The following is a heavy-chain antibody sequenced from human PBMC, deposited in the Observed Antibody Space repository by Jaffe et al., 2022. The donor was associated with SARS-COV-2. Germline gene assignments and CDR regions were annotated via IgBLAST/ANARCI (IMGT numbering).Heavy chain of an antibody. J-gene: IGHJ5*02. V-gene: IGHV4-59*08. Sequence: QVQLQESGPGLLKPSETLSLTCTVSDGSMSGYYWTWIRQSPGEGLEWIGFVFYGGDSYYNPSLKSRVTISVDTSKNQVSLRLTSVTAADTAVYYCARQRRHNWTYGWIDPWGQGTQVTVTS. CDR2: VFYGGDS. CDR1: DGSMSGYY. CDR3: ARQRRHNWTYGWIDP. D-gene: IGHD4-17*01.